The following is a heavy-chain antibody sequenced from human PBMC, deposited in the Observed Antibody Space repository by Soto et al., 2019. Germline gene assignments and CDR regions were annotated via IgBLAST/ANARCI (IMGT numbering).Heavy chain of an antibody. CDR2: FDPEDGET. Sequence: ASVKVSCKVSGYTLTELSMHWVRQAPGKGLEWMGGFDPEDGETIYAQKFQGRVTMTEDTSTDTAYMELSSLRSEDTAVYYCATVGALSSWYGFDYYYYMDVWGKGTTVTVSS. CDR1: GYTLTELS. J-gene: IGHJ6*03. CDR3: ATVGALSSWYGFDYYYYMDV. V-gene: IGHV1-24*01. D-gene: IGHD6-13*01.